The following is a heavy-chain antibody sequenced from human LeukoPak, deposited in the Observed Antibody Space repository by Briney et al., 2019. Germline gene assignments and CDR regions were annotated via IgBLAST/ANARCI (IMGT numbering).Heavy chain of an antibody. CDR1: GDSVSGISFY. J-gene: IGHJ4*02. Sequence: SETLSHTCTVSGDSVSGISFYWSWIRQPPGKGLQYIGYIQHSGSTNYNPSLKSRVTISVDTSKYQFSLKLSSVTAADTAVYYCARYYDSSGYWSTPHFDSWGQGTLVTVSS. CDR3: ARYYDSSGYWSTPHFDS. V-gene: IGHV4-61*01. D-gene: IGHD3-22*01. CDR2: IQHSGST.